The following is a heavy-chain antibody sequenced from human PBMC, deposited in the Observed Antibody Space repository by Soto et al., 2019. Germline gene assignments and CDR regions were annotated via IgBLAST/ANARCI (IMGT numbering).Heavy chain of an antibody. CDR1: GFTFDDYA. CDR2: ISWNSGSI. D-gene: IGHD3-9*01. V-gene: IGHV3-9*01. CDR3: AKSKGGSGLDYYYYYMDV. Sequence: GGSLRLSCAASGFTFDDYAMHWVRQAPGKGLEWVSGISWNSGSIGYADSVKGRFTISRDNAKNSLYLQMNSLRAEDTALYYCAKSKGGSGLDYYYYYMDVWGKGTTVTVSS. J-gene: IGHJ6*03.